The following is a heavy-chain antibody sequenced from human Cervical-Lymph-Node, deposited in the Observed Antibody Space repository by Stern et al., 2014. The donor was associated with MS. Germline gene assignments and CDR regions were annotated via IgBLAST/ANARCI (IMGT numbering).Heavy chain of an antibody. V-gene: IGHV5-51*03. D-gene: IGHD1-26*01. CDR3: VRGSYFYAMDV. J-gene: IGHJ6*02. CDR2: IYVDDSDT. Sequence: EVQLVESGAEVKKPGESLKISCQASGYNFATSWIAWLRQKSGKGLEWMGVIYVDDSDTSYSLSFKGPVTLSLDKSIDTAYLHGRSLKASDTATYYCVRGSYFYAMDVWGQGTTVIVSS. CDR1: GYNFATSW.